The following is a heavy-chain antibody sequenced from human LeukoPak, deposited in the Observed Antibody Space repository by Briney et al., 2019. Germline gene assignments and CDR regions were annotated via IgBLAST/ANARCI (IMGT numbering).Heavy chain of an antibody. CDR2: MSPNSDNT. J-gene: IGHJ5*02. V-gene: IGHV1-8*01. CDR1: GYTFTSYD. CDR3: ARDYGGSSGWFDP. D-gene: IGHD4-23*01. Sequence: ASVTVSCKASGYTFTSYDINWVRQTTGQGLEWMGWMSPNSDNTGYAQKFQGRVTFTRDTSISTAYMELRSLTSEDTAVYYCARDYGGSSGWFDPWGQGTLVTVSS.